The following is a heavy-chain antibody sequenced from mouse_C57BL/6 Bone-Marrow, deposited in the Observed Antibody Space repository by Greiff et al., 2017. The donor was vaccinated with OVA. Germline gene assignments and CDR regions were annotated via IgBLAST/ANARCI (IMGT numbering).Heavy chain of an antibody. CDR3: ARQRTTVVATTLDY. CDR2: ISSGGSYT. CDR1: GFTFSSYG. V-gene: IGHV5-6*01. D-gene: IGHD1-1*01. Sequence: EVKVIESGGDLVKPGGSLKLSCAASGFTFSSYGMSWVRQTPDKRLEWVATISSGGSYTYYPDSVKGRFTISRDNAKNTLYLQMSSLKSEDTAMYYCARQRTTVVATTLDYWGQGTTLTVSS. J-gene: IGHJ2*01.